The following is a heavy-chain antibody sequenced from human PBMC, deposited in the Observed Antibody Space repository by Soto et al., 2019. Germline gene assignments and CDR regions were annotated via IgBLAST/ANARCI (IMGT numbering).Heavy chain of an antibody. CDR1: GGSFSGYY. CDR2: INHSGST. J-gene: IGHJ5*02. Sequence: QVQLQQWGAGLLKPSETLSLTCAVYGGSFSGYYWSWIRQPPGTGLEWIGEINHSGSTNYNPSLKSRVTISVDTSKNQFSLKLSSVTAADTAVYYCARGVGGNRNCFDPWGQGTLVTVSS. CDR3: ARGVGGNRNCFDP. V-gene: IGHV4-34*01. D-gene: IGHD2-15*01.